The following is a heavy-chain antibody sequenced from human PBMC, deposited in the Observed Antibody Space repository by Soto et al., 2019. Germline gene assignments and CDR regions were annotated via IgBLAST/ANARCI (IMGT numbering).Heavy chain of an antibody. V-gene: IGHV4-39*01. CDR3: ARRGSGHTFDY. J-gene: IGHJ4*02. Sequence: QLQLQESGPGLVKPSETLSLTCAVSGASISRGGFHWGWIRQPPGQGLEWIGSLYSGSTYYNPSLKSRVTISADTSKNQFSLTLSSVTAADTAVYYCARRGSGHTFDYWVQGTLVTVSS. CDR2: LYSGST. D-gene: IGHD3-10*01. CDR1: GASISRGGFH.